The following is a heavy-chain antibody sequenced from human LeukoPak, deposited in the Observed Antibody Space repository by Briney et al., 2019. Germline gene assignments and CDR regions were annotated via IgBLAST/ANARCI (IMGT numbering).Heavy chain of an antibody. V-gene: IGHV3-23*01. CDR3: AKKGSGYPNFDY. J-gene: IGHJ4*02. Sequence: AGGSLRLSCAASGFTFNSYVMSWVRQAPGKGVEWVSAISGSGGSTYYADSVKGRFTISRDNSKNTLHLQMNSLRAEDTVVYYCAKKGSGYPNFDYWGQGTLATVSS. D-gene: IGHD3-22*01. CDR2: ISGSGGST. CDR1: GFTFNSYV.